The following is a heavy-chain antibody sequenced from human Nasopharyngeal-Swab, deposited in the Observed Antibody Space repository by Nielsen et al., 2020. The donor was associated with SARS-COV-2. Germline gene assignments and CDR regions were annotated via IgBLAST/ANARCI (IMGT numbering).Heavy chain of an antibody. CDR2: IRSKGNSYAT. Sequence: ESPKIPCAALGFILSDSAIHWVRQASGNGLEWVGRIRSKGNSYATEYAASVEGRFTISRDDSKNTAYLQMNSLMTEDTAVYYCSRCGGSCYTGKDYWGQGTLVTVSS. CDR3: SRCGGSCYTGKDY. CDR1: GFILSDSA. D-gene: IGHD2-15*01. V-gene: IGHV3-73*01. J-gene: IGHJ4*02.